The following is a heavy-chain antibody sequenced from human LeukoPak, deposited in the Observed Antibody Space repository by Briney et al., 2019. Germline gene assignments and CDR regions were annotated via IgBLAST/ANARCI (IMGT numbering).Heavy chain of an antibody. CDR3: AKGGYCSGGSCSMNYAFDI. D-gene: IGHD2-15*01. J-gene: IGHJ3*02. Sequence: GGSLRLSCAASGFTFSSHGMSWVRQAPGKGLEWVSAISGSGGSTYYADSVKGRFTISRDNSKNTLYLQMNSLRAEDTAVYYCAKGGYCSGGSCSMNYAFDIWGQGTMVTVSS. CDR1: GFTFSSHG. V-gene: IGHV3-23*01. CDR2: ISGSGGST.